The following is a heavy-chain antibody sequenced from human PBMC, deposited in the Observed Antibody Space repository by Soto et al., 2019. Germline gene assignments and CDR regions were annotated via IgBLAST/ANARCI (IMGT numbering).Heavy chain of an antibody. CDR3: AREAVGYSSGWYGY. D-gene: IGHD6-19*01. Sequence: GASVKVSCKASGGTFSSYTISWVRQAPGQGLEWMGRIIPILGIANYAQKFQGRVTITADKSTSTAYMELSSLRSEDTAVYYCAREAVGYSSGWYGYWGQGTLVTVSS. V-gene: IGHV1-69*04. CDR1: GGTFSSYT. CDR2: IIPILGIA. J-gene: IGHJ4*02.